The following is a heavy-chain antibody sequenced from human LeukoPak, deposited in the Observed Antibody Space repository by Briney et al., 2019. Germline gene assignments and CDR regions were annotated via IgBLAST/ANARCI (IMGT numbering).Heavy chain of an antibody. CDR3: AREGITMVRGVILVFSLDP. V-gene: IGHV4-61*02. Sequence: SQTLSLTCTVSGGSISSGSYYWSWIRQPAGKGLEWIGRIYTSGSTNYNPSLKSRVTISVDTSKNQFSLKLSSVTAADTAVYYCAREGITMVRGVILVFSLDPWGQGTLVTVSS. CDR1: GGSISSGSYY. CDR2: IYTSGST. D-gene: IGHD3-10*01. J-gene: IGHJ5*02.